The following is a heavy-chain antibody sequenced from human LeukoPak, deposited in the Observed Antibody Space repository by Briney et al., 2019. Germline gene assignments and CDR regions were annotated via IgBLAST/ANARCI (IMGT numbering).Heavy chain of an antibody. CDR1: GFTFSTYW. Sequence: GGSLRLPCAASGFTFSTYWMSWVRQAPGKGLEWVANIKQDGSEKHYGDSVRGRFTISRDNAKNSLYLQMNSLRAEDTAFYFCARDTYDSSGYHFYYMDVWGKGTTVTVSS. V-gene: IGHV3-7*01. CDR2: IKQDGSEK. D-gene: IGHD3-22*01. CDR3: ARDTYDSSGYHFYYMDV. J-gene: IGHJ6*03.